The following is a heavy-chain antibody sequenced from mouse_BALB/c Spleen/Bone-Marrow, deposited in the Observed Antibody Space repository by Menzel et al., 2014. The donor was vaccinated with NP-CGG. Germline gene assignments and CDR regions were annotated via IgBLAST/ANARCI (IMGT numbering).Heavy chain of an antibody. V-gene: IGHV5-9-1*01. CDR2: ISSGGNYT. CDR3: ARPNTDYFDY. Sequence: EVKLVESGGGLVKPGGSLKLSCAASGFTFSSYAMSWIRQTPEKRLEWVATISSGGNYTYYPDSAKGRFTISRDNAKNTLYLQMSSLRSEDTAMYYCARPNTDYFDYWGQGTTLTVSS. J-gene: IGHJ2*01. D-gene: IGHD5-1-1*01. CDR1: GFTFSSYA.